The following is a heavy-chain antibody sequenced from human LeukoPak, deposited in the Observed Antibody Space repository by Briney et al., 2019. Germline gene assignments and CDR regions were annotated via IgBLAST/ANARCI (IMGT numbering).Heavy chain of an antibody. Sequence: ASVKVSCKASGYTFTGYYMHWVRQAPGQGPEWMGWINPNSGGTNYAQKFQGRVTMTRDTSISTAYMELSRLRSDDTAVSYCARVPYSGSPRRDYWGQGTQVTVSS. CDR1: GYTFTGYY. J-gene: IGHJ4*02. D-gene: IGHD1-26*01. V-gene: IGHV1-2*02. CDR3: ARVPYSGSPRRDY. CDR2: INPNSGGT.